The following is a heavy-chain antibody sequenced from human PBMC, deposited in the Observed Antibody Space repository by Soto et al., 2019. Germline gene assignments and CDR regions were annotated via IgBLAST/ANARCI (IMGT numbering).Heavy chain of an antibody. CDR1: GFTFDDYT. CDR2: ISRDGGRT. J-gene: IGHJ4*02. V-gene: IGHV3-43*01. Sequence: EVQLVESGGVVLQPGGSLRLSCAASGFTFDDYTMHWVRQTPGKGLEWVSLISRDGGRTHYADSVKGRFTISRDNTKDSLYLQMSSLRTEDTAFYYCVKGAIVLNYFFDSWGQGTLVTVSS. CDR3: VKGAIVLNYFFDS. D-gene: IGHD2-21*01.